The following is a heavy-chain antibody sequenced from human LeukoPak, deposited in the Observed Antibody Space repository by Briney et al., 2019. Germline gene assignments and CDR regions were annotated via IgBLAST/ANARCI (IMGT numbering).Heavy chain of an antibody. D-gene: IGHD3-22*01. CDR1: GGSISSGGYS. Sequence: SETLSLTCAVSGGSISSGGYSWSWIRQPPGKGLEWIGYIYHSGSTHYNPSLKSRVTISVDRSKNQFSLKLSSVTAADTAVYYCARTENYYDSSGYYNWFDPWGQGTLVTVSS. J-gene: IGHJ5*02. CDR2: IYHSGST. CDR3: ARTENYYDSSGYYNWFDP. V-gene: IGHV4-30-2*01.